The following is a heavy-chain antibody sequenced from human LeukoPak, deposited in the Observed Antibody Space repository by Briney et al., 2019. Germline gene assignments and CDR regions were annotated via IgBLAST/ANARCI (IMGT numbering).Heavy chain of an antibody. CDR1: GFTFSNYY. CDR3: ARDVLGALDY. CDR2: TKQDGSGK. Sequence: PGGSLRLSCAASGFTFSNYYMSWVRQAPGKGLEWVANTKQDGSGKNYLDSVKGRFTISRDNAKNSLYLQMNSLRAEDTAVYYCARDVLGALDYWGQGTLVTVSS. D-gene: IGHD1-26*01. J-gene: IGHJ4*02. V-gene: IGHV3-7*01.